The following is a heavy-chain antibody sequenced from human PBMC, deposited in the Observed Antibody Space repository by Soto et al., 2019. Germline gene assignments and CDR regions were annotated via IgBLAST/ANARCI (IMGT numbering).Heavy chain of an antibody. CDR1: WFSLNTKRVV. Sequence: RPKPVNQKQTLTLTCTFSWFSLNTKRVVVGWSRQPPGKALDCLALIYWDDDKRYSPPLKSSLTITKDTSKSQVVLTMTTMDPVDTATYYCAQIRLLVSGSYWANDYYGMDVWGQGTLVS. J-gene: IGHJ6*01. D-gene: IGHD1-26*01. CDR2: IYWDDDK. V-gene: IGHV2-5*02. CDR3: AQIRLLVSGSYWANDYYGMDV.